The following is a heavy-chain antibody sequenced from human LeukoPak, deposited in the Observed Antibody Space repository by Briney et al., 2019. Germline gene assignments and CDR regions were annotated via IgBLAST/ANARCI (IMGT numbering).Heavy chain of an antibody. J-gene: IGHJ4*02. CDR2: INPNSGGT. Sequence: ASVKVSCKASGYTFTGYYMHWVRQAPGQGLEWMGRINPNSGGTNYAQKFQGRVTMTRDTSISTAYMELSRLRSDDTAVYYCARVSPYYDSSGYNDWGQGILVTVSS. D-gene: IGHD3-22*01. CDR1: GYTFTGYY. V-gene: IGHV1-2*06. CDR3: ARVSPYYDSSGYND.